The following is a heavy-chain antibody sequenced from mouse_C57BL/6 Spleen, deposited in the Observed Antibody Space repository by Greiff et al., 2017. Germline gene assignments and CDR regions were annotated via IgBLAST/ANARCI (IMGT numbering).Heavy chain of an antibody. D-gene: IGHD2-4*01. CDR3: ARRNYDPGYFDY. Sequence: QVQLQQPGAELVLPGASVKLSCKASGYTFTSYWMHWVKQRPGQGLEWIGEIDPSDSYTNYNQKFKGKSTLTVDKSSSTAYMQLSILTSEDSAVYYCARRNYDPGYFDYWGQGTTLTVSS. CDR2: IDPSDSYT. V-gene: IGHV1-69*01. J-gene: IGHJ2*01. CDR1: GYTFTSYW.